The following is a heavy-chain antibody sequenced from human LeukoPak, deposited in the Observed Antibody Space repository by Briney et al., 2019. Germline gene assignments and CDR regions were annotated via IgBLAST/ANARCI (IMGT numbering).Heavy chain of an antibody. V-gene: IGHV3-48*01. Sequence: GGSLRLSCAASGFTFSSYSMNWVRQAPGKGLEWVSYVSSSSSTIYYADSVKGRFTISRDNSKNTLYLQMNSLRAEDTAVYYCARGRLGRYYDSSGYYCLDYWGQGTLVTVSS. CDR3: ARGRLGRYYDSSGYYCLDY. CDR2: VSSSSSTI. J-gene: IGHJ4*02. D-gene: IGHD3-22*01. CDR1: GFTFSSYS.